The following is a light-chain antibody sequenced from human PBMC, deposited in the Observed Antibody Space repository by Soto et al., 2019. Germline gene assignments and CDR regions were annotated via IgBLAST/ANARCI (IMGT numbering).Light chain of an antibody. CDR1: SSDVGNYNR. V-gene: IGLV2-18*02. Sequence: QSALTQPPSVSGSPGQSVAISCTGTSSDVGNYNRVSWYQQPPGTAPKLMIHEVSNRPSGVPDRFSGSKSGNTASLTISGLQAEDEADYYCCSYTTSSTYVFGTGTKVTVL. CDR2: EVS. CDR3: CSYTTSSTYV. J-gene: IGLJ1*01.